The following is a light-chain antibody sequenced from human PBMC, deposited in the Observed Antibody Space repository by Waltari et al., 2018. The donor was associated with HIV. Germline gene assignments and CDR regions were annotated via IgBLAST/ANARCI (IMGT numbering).Light chain of an antibody. CDR3: ASWDDSLNGVI. CDR2: RSD. CDR1: SSNIGTRP. Sequence: QSVLTQPPSASGTPGQRVTISCSGSSSNIGTRPVNWYQQLAGSAPKLLIYRSDVRPSGIPDRFSGSKSATSASLAISGLQSEYEATYYCASWDDSLNGVIFGGGTELTVL. J-gene: IGLJ2*01. V-gene: IGLV1-44*01.